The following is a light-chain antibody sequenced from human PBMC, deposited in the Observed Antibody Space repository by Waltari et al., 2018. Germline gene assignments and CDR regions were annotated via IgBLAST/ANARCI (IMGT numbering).Light chain of an antibody. V-gene: IGLV2-14*01. CDR2: DVS. Sequence: QSALTQPASVSGSPGQSGTIFCAGTSNDVGGYSSVSWYQEHPDQAPRVIIYDVSDRPSGVSGLFSCSKSGNTASLTISGLQAEDDADYYCSSQSSNDVVLFGGGTKLTVL. CDR1: SNDVGGYSS. CDR3: SSQSSNDVVL. J-gene: IGLJ2*01.